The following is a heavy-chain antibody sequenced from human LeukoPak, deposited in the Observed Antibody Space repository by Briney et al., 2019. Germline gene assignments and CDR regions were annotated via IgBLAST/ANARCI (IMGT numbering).Heavy chain of an antibody. J-gene: IGHJ4*02. CDR2: ISGSGGST. CDR3: AKTQSKGYYFDY. Sequence: AGGSLRLSCAASGFTFSSYSMNWVRQAPGKGLEWVSAISGSGGSTYYADSVKGRFTISRDNSKNTLYLQMNSLRAEDTAVYYCAKTQSKGYYFDYWGQGTLVTVSS. V-gene: IGHV3-23*01. CDR1: GFTFSSYS.